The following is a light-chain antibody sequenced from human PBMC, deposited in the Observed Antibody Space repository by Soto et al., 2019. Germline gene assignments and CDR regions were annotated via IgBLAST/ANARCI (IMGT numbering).Light chain of an antibody. J-gene: IGKJ2*01. V-gene: IGKV1-39*01. Sequence: DIQMTQSPSSLSLSVGDRFTITCRASQSITNYLNWYQQKPGKAPKLLVYAASSLQSGVPSRFSANGSGTDFTLTISSLQPEDFASYYCQQSDSYPYTFGQGTKLEIK. CDR1: QSITNY. CDR2: AAS. CDR3: QQSDSYPYT.